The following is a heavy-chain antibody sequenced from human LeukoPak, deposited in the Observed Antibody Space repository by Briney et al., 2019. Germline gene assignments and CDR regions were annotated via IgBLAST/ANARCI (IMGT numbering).Heavy chain of an antibody. CDR3: AGVDYGPGWEYARGGWFDP. CDR2: IYYSGST. J-gene: IGHJ5*02. D-gene: IGHD3-16*01. Sequence: XWSWVRXXRGKGLEWIGYIYYSGSTYYNPSLKSRVTISVDTSKNQFSLKLSSVTAADTAVYYCAGVDYGPGWEYARGGWFDPWGQGTLVTVSS. CDR1: X. V-gene: IGHV4-31*02.